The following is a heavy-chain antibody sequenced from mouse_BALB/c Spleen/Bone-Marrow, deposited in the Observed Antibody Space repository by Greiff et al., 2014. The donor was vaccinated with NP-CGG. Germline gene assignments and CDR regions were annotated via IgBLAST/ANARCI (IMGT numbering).Heavy chain of an antibody. CDR3: ARDHYGYYTMDY. V-gene: IGHV5-9-4*01. CDR1: GFTFSSYA. CDR2: ISSGGSYT. D-gene: IGHD1-2*01. J-gene: IGHJ4*01. Sequence: EVKLMESGGGLVKPGGSLKLSCAASGFTFSSYAMSWVHQSPEKRLEWVAEISSGGSYTYYPDTVTGRFTISRDNAKNTLYLEMSSLRSEDTAMYYCARDHYGYYTMDYWGQGTSVTVSS.